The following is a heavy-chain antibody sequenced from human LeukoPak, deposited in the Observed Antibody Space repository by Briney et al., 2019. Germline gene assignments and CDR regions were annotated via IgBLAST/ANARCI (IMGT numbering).Heavy chain of an antibody. D-gene: IGHD1-26*01. CDR2: IWYDGSKE. CDR1: GFTLSSHG. Sequence: GGSLRLSCAASGFTLSSHGMHRVRQAPGKGLEWVALIWYDGSKENYADSVKGRFTISRDMSKNTLNLQMNSLRVEDTAVFYCARDLSFGSLDFRGQGTLVTVSS. V-gene: IGHV3-33*01. CDR3: ARDLSFGSLDF. J-gene: IGHJ4*02.